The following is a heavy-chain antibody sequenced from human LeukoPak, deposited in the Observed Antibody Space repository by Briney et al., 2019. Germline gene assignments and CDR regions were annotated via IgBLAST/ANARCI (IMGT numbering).Heavy chain of an antibody. V-gene: IGHV3-33*01. CDR2: IWYDGSNK. J-gene: IGHJ4*02. D-gene: IGHD3-10*01. Sequence: PGGSLRLSCAASGFTFSSYGMHWVRQAPGKGLEWVAVIWYDGSNKYYADSVKGRFTISRGNSKNTLYLQMNSLRAEDTAVYYCARDPDYYGSGPFDYWGQGTLVTVSS. CDR3: ARDPDYYGSGPFDY. CDR1: GFTFSSYG.